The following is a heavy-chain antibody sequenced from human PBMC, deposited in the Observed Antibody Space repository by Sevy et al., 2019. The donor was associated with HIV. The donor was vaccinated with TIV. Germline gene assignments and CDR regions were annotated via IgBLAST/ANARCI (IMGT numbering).Heavy chain of an antibody. CDR1: GFTFSSYG. J-gene: IGHJ6*02. CDR2: IRYDGSNK. Sequence: GGSLRLSCAASGFTFSSYGMHWVRQAPGKGLEWVAFIRYDGSNKYYADSVKGRFTISRDNSKNTLYLQMNSMRAEDTAVYYCAKTRVGNYFMDVWGQGTTVTVSS. CDR3: AKTRVGNYFMDV. V-gene: IGHV3-30*02. D-gene: IGHD3-10*01.